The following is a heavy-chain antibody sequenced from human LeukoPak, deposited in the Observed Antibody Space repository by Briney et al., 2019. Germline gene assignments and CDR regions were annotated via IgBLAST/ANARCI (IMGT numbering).Heavy chain of an antibody. J-gene: IGHJ3*02. D-gene: IGHD3-22*01. Sequence: PGGSLRLSCAASGFTFSSYSMNWVRQAPGKGLEWVSSISSSSSYIYYADSVKGRFTISRDNSKNTLYLQMNSLRAEDTAVYYCAKDHHYDSTNAFDIWGQGTMVTVSS. CDR1: GFTFSSYS. V-gene: IGHV3-21*04. CDR2: ISSSSSYI. CDR3: AKDHHYDSTNAFDI.